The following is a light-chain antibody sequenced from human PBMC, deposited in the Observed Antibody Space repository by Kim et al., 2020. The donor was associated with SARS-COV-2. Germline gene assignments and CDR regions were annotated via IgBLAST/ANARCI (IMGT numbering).Light chain of an antibody. CDR3: QQRSNWPLT. V-gene: IGKV3-11*01. CDR1: QSVSSY. J-gene: IGKJ4*01. CDR2: DAS. Sequence: EIVLTQSPATLSLSPGERATLSCRASQSVSSYLGWYQQKPGQAPRLLIYDASNRATGIPARFSGSGSGTDFTLTIGSLEPEDFAVYYCQQRSNWPLTFGGGTKVEIK.